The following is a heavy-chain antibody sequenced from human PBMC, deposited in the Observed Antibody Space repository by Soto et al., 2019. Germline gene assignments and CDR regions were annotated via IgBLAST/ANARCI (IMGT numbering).Heavy chain of an antibody. D-gene: IGHD1-1*01. Sequence: QVHLVQSGAVVKKPGASVKVSCKASGYTFTSYGITWVRQAPGQGLEWMGGISAHNGKTDYAQKLQGRVIVTRDTSTSTAYMELRSLISDDTAVYYCARGRYGDYWGQGALVTV. V-gene: IGHV1-18*01. CDR1: GYTFTSYG. CDR2: ISAHNGKT. CDR3: ARGRYGDY. J-gene: IGHJ4*02.